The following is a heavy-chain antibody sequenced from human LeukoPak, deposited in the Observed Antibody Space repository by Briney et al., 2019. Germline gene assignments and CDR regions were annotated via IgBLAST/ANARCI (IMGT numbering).Heavy chain of an antibody. V-gene: IGHV3-21*01. Sequence: RPGGSLRLSCAASGYTFSSYSMNWVRQAPGKGREWVSSISSSSSYIYYADSVKGRFTISRDNAKNSLYLQMNSLRAEDTAVYYCARCERGLYCSSTSCYPVLGGQGTLVTVSS. CDR3: ARCERGLYCSSTSCYPVL. CDR1: GYTFSSYS. CDR2: ISSSSSYI. D-gene: IGHD2-2*01. J-gene: IGHJ4*02.